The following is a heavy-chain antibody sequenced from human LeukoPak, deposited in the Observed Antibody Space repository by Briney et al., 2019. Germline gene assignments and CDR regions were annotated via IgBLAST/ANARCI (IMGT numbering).Heavy chain of an antibody. J-gene: IGHJ6*02. CDR2: INHSGST. CDR3: ARGGVMGISLYYYYGMDV. D-gene: IGHD3-16*01. CDR1: GGSFSGYY. Sequence: SETLSLTCAVYGGSFSGYYWSWIRQPPGKGLEWIGEINHSGSTNYNPSLKSRVTISVDTSKNQFSLKLSSVTAADTAVYCCARGGVMGISLYYYYGMDVWGQGTTVTVSS. V-gene: IGHV4-34*01.